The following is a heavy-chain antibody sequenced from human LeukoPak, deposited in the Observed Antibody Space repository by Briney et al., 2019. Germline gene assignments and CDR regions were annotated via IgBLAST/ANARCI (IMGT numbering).Heavy chain of an antibody. CDR3: TSGGERGTYYFAY. CDR2: IRSDGTNK. Sequence: GGSLRLSCEASGFTFSSYSMNWVRQAPGKGLEWVTNIRSDGTNKYYADSVKGRFTISRDISTNMVYLQMNSLRGEDTAVYYCTSGGERGTYYFAYWGQGTLVTVSS. J-gene: IGHJ4*02. CDR1: GFTFSSYS. D-gene: IGHD1-26*01. V-gene: IGHV3-30*02.